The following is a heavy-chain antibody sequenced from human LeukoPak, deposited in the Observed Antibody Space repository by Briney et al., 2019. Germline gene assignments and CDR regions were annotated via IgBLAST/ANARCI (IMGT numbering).Heavy chain of an antibody. V-gene: IGHV3-23*01. D-gene: IGHD6-13*01. Sequence: QSGGSLRLSCAASGFTFSSYWMSWVRQAPGKGLEWVSAISGSGGSTYYADSVKGRFTISRDNSKNTLYLQMNSLRAEDTAVYYCAKTAAGINYYFDYWGQGTLVTVSS. J-gene: IGHJ4*02. CDR1: GFTFSSYW. CDR3: AKTAAGINYYFDY. CDR2: ISGSGGST.